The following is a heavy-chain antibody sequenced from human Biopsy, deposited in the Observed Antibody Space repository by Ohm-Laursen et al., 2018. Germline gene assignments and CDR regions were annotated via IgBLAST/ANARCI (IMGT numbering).Heavy chain of an antibody. V-gene: IGHV4-31*03. Sequence: SETLSLTCPVSGGSINGGRYYWSWIRHPPGKCLEWIGNIFYSANTYYNPSLKSRVTISVDTSKNQFSLKLSSVTAADTAVYYCARLGSGDYFPAFFDFWGQGALVTVSS. CDR2: IFYSANT. CDR1: GGSINGGRYY. J-gene: IGHJ4*02. D-gene: IGHD5-12*01. CDR3: ARLGSGDYFPAFFDF.